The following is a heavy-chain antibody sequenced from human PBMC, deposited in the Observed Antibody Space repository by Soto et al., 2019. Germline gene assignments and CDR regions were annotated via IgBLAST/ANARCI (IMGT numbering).Heavy chain of an antibody. CDR1: GGSFSGYS. D-gene: IGHD3-22*01. Sequence: SETLSLTCAVYGGSFSGYSWTWIRQSPGKGLEWIGDINHSGRVNYSPSLKSRVTISLDTSKNQFSLTLSAVTAADTAMYYCSTRAYDTNGYYRFDPWGQGTLVTVSS. CDR3: STRAYDTNGYYRFDP. V-gene: IGHV4-34*01. J-gene: IGHJ5*01. CDR2: INHSGRV.